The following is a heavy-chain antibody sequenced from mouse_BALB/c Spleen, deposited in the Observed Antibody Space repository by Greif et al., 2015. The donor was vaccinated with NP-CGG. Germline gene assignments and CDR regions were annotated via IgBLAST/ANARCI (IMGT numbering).Heavy chain of an antibody. Sequence: EVKLVESGGGLVQPGGSRKLSCAASGFTFSSFGMHWVRQAPEKGLEWVAYISSGSSTIYYADTVKGRFTISRDNPKNTLFLQMTSLRSEDTAMYYCARIQDAMDYWGQGTSVTVSS. V-gene: IGHV5-17*02. CDR3: ARIQDAMDY. CDR1: GFTFSSFG. J-gene: IGHJ4*01. CDR2: ISSGSSTI.